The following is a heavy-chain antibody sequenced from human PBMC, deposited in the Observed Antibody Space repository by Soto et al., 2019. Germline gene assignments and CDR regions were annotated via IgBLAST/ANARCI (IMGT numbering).Heavy chain of an antibody. J-gene: IGHJ6*02. CDR3: ARAVSRRDGYSLIGWYYYGMDV. V-gene: IGHV4-61*01. CDR2: IYYSGST. CDR1: GGSVSSGSYY. Sequence: QVQLQESGPGLVKPSETLSLTCTVSGGSVSSGSYYWSWIRQPPGKGLEWIGYIYYSGSTNYNPSLTSRVTISVDTSKNQFSLKLSSVTAADTAVYYCARAVSRRDGYSLIGWYYYGMDVWGQGTTVTVSS. D-gene: IGHD4-4*01.